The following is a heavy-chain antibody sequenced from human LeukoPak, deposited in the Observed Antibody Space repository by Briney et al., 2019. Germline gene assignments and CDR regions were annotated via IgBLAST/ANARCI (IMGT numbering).Heavy chain of an antibody. Sequence: GASVKVSCKASGYTFTNYGISWVRQAPGQGLEWMGWISAYYGNTNYAQKLQGRVTMTTDTSTSTAYMELRSLRSDDTAVYYCARDTPYDILTGSNNWFDPWGQGTLVTVSS. D-gene: IGHD3-9*01. V-gene: IGHV1-18*04. CDR2: ISAYYGNT. CDR1: GYTFTNYG. CDR3: ARDTPYDILTGSNNWFDP. J-gene: IGHJ5*02.